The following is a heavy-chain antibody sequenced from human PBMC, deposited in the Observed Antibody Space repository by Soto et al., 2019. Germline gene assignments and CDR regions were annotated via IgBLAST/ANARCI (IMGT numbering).Heavy chain of an antibody. CDR3: AGRYCPNGVCYTNFYYYMDI. CDR1: GFSFSTYA. Sequence: EVQLLESGGGLVQPGGSLRLSCAASGFSFSTYAMTWVRQAPGKGLEWVSTITPSGGNTYYADSVKVRFTITRYNSENTLFLHMNSLSAEDTAVYYCAGRYCPNGVCYTNFYYYMDIWGEGTSVTVSS. V-gene: IGHV3-23*01. D-gene: IGHD2-8*01. J-gene: IGHJ6*03. CDR2: ITPSGGNT.